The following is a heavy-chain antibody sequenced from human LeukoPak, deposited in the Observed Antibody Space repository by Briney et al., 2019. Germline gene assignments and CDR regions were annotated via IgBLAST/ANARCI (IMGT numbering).Heavy chain of an antibody. J-gene: IGHJ4*02. D-gene: IGHD1-26*01. CDR1: GFTFGRYW. V-gene: IGHV3-74*01. CDR3: ARGAIVGANFDY. CDR2: ITTDGSGT. Sequence: PGGSLRLSCADSGFTFGRYWMHWVRQAPGKGLVWVSHITTDGSGTSCADSVKGRFTISRDNAKNTLYLQMNSLRAEDTAVYYCARGAIVGANFDYWGQGTLVTVSS.